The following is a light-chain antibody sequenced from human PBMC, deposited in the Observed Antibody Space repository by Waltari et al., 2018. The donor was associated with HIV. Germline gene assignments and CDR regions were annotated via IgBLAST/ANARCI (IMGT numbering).Light chain of an antibody. CDR2: KAS. Sequence: DIRMTQSPSVLPASVGDRVSITCRASRSADKWVAWYQQKPGKAPRLLIHKASTLQNGVPSRFSGRGSWTEFTLTISSLQPDDFATYYCQQYNSLPTFGGGTEV. CDR1: RSADKW. J-gene: IGKJ4*01. V-gene: IGKV1-5*03. CDR3: QQYNSLPT.